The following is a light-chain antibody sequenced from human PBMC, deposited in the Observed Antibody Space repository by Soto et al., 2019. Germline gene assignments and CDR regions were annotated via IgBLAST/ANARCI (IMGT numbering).Light chain of an antibody. CDR3: CSYAGSYTWV. CDR1: TSDVGGSKY. J-gene: IGLJ1*01. V-gene: IGLV2-11*01. Sequence: QSALTQPRSVSGSPGQSVTISCTGTTSDVGGSKYVSWYQQRPGKAPKLMIYDVSKRPSGVPDRFSGSKSGNTASLTISGLQAEDEADYSCCSYAGSYTWVFGTGTKLTVL. CDR2: DVS.